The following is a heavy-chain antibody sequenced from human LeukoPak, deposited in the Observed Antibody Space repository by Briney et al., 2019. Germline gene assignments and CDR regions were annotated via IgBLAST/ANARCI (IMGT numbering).Heavy chain of an antibody. D-gene: IGHD6-13*01. CDR2: TYYRSKWYN. V-gene: IGHV6-1*01. Sequence: SQTLSLTCAISGDSVSSNSAAWHWLRQSPSRGLEWLGRTYYRSKWYNDYAVSVKSRITINPDTSKNQFSLQLNPVTPEDTAVYYCAGSRSIAAAGTIDYWGQGTLVTVSS. CDR3: AGSRSIAAAGTIDY. CDR1: GDSVSSNSAA. J-gene: IGHJ4*02.